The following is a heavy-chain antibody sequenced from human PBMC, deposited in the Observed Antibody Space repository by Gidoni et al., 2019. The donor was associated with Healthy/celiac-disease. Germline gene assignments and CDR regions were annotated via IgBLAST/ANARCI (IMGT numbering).Heavy chain of an antibody. CDR2: ISYDGSNK. V-gene: IGHV3-30*01. D-gene: IGHD4-17*01. CDR3: ARGARYGDYPDADAFDI. J-gene: IGHJ3*02. CDR1: GCTFSRYA. Sequence: QVQLAESGGGVVQPGRSLRLPCAASGCTFSRYAIHWVRQAPGKGLEWVAVISYDGSNKYYADSVKGRFTISRDKSKNTLYLQMNSLRAEDTAVYYCARGARYGDYPDADAFDIWGQGTMVTVSS.